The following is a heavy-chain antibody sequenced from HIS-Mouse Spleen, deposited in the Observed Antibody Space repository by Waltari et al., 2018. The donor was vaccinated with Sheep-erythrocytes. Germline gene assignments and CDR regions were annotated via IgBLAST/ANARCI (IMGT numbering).Heavy chain of an antibody. Sequence: QLQLQESGPGLVKPSETLSLTCTVSGGSISSSSYYWGWIRQPPGQGLEWIGSIYYSGSNYTNPSLKRGVTISVDTSKNQFSLKLSSVTAADTAVYYCARVPPGYYDFWSGPTGPRWFDPWGQGTLVTVSS. J-gene: IGHJ5*02. CDR2: IYYSGSN. CDR3: ARVPPGYYDFWSGPTGPRWFDP. D-gene: IGHD3-3*01. V-gene: IGHV4-39*07. CDR1: GGSISSSSYY.